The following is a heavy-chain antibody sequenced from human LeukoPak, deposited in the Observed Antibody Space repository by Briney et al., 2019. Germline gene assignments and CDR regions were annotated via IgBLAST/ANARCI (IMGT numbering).Heavy chain of an antibody. V-gene: IGHV3-48*03. CDR1: GFTFSSYE. J-gene: IGHJ4*02. CDR3: AREADTAVDY. CDR2: ISSSGSTI. D-gene: IGHD5-18*01. Sequence: GGSLRLSCAASGFTFSSYEMNWVRQAPGKGLEWVSYISSSGSTIYYADSVKGRFTISRDNAKNSLYLQMNSLRAEDTAVYYCAREADTAVDYWGQGTLVTVSS.